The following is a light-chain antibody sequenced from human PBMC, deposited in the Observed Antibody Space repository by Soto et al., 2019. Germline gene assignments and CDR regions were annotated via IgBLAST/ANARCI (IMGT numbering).Light chain of an antibody. CDR3: QSYDSTLSARYV. J-gene: IGLJ1*01. Sequence: QSVLTQPPSVSGAPGQRVTISCTGSSSNIGAGYDVHWYQQVPGTAPKLLIYGSSNRPSGVPDRFSGSKSGTSASLAITGLQAEDEADYYCQSYDSTLSARYVFGTGTKVTVL. CDR1: SSNIGAGYD. CDR2: GSS. V-gene: IGLV1-40*01.